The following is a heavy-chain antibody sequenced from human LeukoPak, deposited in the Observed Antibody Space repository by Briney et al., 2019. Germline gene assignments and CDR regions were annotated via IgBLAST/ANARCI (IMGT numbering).Heavy chain of an antibody. Sequence: GGSLRLSCAVSGFSISSNYISWVRQAPGKGLEWLSVIYGAGDTYYADSVKGRFTISKDNSKNMVYLQVSSLRGEDTAFYYCASYYCTSGTCYFDYWGQGTLVTVSS. J-gene: IGHJ4*02. CDR3: ASYYCTSGTCYFDY. CDR2: IYGAGDT. D-gene: IGHD2-8*01. CDR1: GFSISSNY. V-gene: IGHV3-53*01.